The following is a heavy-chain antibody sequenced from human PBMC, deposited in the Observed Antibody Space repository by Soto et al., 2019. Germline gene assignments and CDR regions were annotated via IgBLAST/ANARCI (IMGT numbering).Heavy chain of an antibody. J-gene: IGHJ4*02. CDR2: ISSSSSYT. Sequence: GGSLRLSCAASGFTFSDYYMTWIRQAPGKGLEWVSYISSSSSYTNYADSVKGRFAISRDNAENSLYLQMNSLRAEDTAVYYCARAPPMIPFDYWGQGTLVTVSS. D-gene: IGHD3-22*01. V-gene: IGHV3-11*06. CDR1: GFTFSDYY. CDR3: ARAPPMIPFDY.